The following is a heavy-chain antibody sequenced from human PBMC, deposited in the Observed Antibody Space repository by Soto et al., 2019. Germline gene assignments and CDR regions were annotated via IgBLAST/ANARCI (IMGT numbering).Heavy chain of an antibody. CDR2: ISSSSSYI. V-gene: IGHV3-21*01. D-gene: IGHD2-15*01. CDR3: ARAGVVVAATPLFY. J-gene: IGHJ4*02. Sequence: EVQLVESGGGLVKPGGSLRLSCAASGFTFSSYSMNWVRQAPGKGLEWVSSISSSSSYIYYADSVKGRFTISRDNAKNSLYLQMNSLRAEDTAVYYCARAGVVVAATPLFYWGQGTLVTVSS. CDR1: GFTFSSYS.